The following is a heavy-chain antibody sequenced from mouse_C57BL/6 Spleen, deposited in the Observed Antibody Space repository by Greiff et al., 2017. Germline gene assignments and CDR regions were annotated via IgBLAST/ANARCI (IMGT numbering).Heavy chain of an antibody. CDR2: ISSGSSTN. Sequence: EVQGVESGGGLVKPGGSLKLSCAASGFTFTDYGMHWVRQAPEKGLEWVAYISSGSSTNYYADTLKGRFTISRDNARNTLFLQMTSLRSEDTAMYYCARGLRLYAMGDWGQGTSVTVAT. J-gene: IGHJ4*01. V-gene: IGHV5-17*01. CDR1: GFTFTDYG. D-gene: IGHD2-4*01. CDR3: ARGLRLYAMGD.